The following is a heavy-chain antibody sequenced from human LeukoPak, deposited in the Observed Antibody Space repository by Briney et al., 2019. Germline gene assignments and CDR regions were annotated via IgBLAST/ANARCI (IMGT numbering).Heavy chain of an antibody. CDR2: IYYSGST. V-gene: IGHV4-59*01. J-gene: IGHJ3*02. D-gene: IGHD3-22*01. Sequence: SETLSLTCTVSGGSISSYHWSWIRQPPGKGLEWIGYIYYSGSTNYNPSLKSRVTISVDTSKNQFSLKLSSVTAADTAVYYCARDKKDYYDSSGYYYFAFDIWGQGTMVNVSS. CDR1: GGSISSYH. CDR3: ARDKKDYYDSSGYYYFAFDI.